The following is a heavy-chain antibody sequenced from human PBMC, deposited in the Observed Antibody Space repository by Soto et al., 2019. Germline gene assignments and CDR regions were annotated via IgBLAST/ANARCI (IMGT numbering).Heavy chain of an antibody. Sequence: ASVKVSCKASGYTFTSYAMHWVRQAPGQRLEWMGWINAGNGNTKYSQKFQGRVTITRDTSASTAYMELSSLRSEDTAVYYCARDTGDYEAYYYYYMDVWGKGTTVTVSS. J-gene: IGHJ6*03. CDR3: ARDTGDYEAYYYYYMDV. D-gene: IGHD4-17*01. V-gene: IGHV1-3*01. CDR1: GYTFTSYA. CDR2: INAGNGNT.